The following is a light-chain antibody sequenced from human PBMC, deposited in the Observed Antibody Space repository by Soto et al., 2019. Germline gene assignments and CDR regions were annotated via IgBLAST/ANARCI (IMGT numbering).Light chain of an antibody. V-gene: IGLV2-11*01. Sequence: LTHPRSVSGSPGQSVTISCTGTSSDVGGFNSVSWYQQHPGKAPKLMIYDVNKRPSGVPDRFSGSKSGSTASLTISGLQAADEADYYCCSYAGSYSYAFATGTKVTVL. CDR1: SSDVGGFNS. J-gene: IGLJ1*01. CDR3: CSYAGSYSYA. CDR2: DVN.